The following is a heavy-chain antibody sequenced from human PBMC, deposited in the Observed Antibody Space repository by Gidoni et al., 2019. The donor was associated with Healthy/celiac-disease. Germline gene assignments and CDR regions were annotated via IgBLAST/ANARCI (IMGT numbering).Heavy chain of an antibody. V-gene: IGHV2-5*01. D-gene: IGHD3-22*01. Sequence: QITLKESGPTLVKPTQTLTLTCTFSGFSLSTSGVGVGWIRQPPGKALEWLALIYCNDDKRYSPSLKSRLTITKDTSKNQVVLTMTNMDPVDTATYYCAHRRGWLNFDYWGQGTLVTVSS. CDR1: GFSLSTSGVG. CDR2: IYCNDDK. J-gene: IGHJ4*02. CDR3: AHRRGWLNFDY.